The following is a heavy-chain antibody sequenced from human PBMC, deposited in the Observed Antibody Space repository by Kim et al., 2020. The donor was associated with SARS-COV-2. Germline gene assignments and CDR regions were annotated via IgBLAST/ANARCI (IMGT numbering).Heavy chain of an antibody. V-gene: IGHV3-23*01. D-gene: IGHD3-3*01. CDR2: ISGSGGST. CDR3: AKEGAEGITIFGVVIHTAFDI. Sequence: GGSLRLSCAASGFTFSSYAMSWVRQAPGKGLEWVSAISGSGGSTYYADSVKGRFTISRDNSKNTLYLQMNSLRAEDTAVYYCAKEGAEGITIFGVVIHTAFDIWGQGTMVTVSS. CDR1: GFTFSSYA. J-gene: IGHJ3*02.